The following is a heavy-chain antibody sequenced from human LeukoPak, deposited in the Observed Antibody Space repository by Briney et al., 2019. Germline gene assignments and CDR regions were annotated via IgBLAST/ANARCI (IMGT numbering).Heavy chain of an antibody. CDR2: IYPGDSDI. Sequence: GESLKISCKGSGYSFTSYWIGWVRQMPGKGLEWMGIIYPGDSDIRYSPSLQGQVTISADKSISTAYLQWSSLKASDTAMYYCARYRDSGGYPAAFDFWGQGTKVTVSS. CDR3: ARYRDSGGYPAAFDF. D-gene: IGHD3-22*01. V-gene: IGHV5-51*01. CDR1: GYSFTSYW. J-gene: IGHJ3*01.